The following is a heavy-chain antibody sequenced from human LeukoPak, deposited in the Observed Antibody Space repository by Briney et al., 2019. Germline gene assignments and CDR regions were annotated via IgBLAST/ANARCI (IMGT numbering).Heavy chain of an antibody. CDR3: ARDYDFWSGFFDY. CDR1: GFTFSNYW. V-gene: IGHV3-74*01. J-gene: IGHJ4*02. D-gene: IGHD3-3*01. CDR2: INSDGSST. Sequence: QRGGSLRLSCAASGFTFSNYWMHWVRQAPGKGLVWVSRINSDGSSTSYADSVKGRFTISRDNAKNTLSLQMNSLRAEDTAVYYCARDYDFWSGFFDYWGQGTLVTVSS.